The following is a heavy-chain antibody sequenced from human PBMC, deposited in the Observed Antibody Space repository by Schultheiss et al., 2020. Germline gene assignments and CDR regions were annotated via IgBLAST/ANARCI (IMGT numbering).Heavy chain of an antibody. CDR1: GFTVSSYS. Sequence: ESLKISCAASGFTVSSYSMNWVRQAPGKGLEWVSSISSSSSTIYYADSVKGRFTISRDNAKNSLYLQMNSLRAEDTAVYYCARDNRVQPLYWGQGTLVTVSS. D-gene: IGHD1-14*01. CDR3: ARDNRVQPLY. CDR2: ISSSSSTI. V-gene: IGHV3-21*04. J-gene: IGHJ4*02.